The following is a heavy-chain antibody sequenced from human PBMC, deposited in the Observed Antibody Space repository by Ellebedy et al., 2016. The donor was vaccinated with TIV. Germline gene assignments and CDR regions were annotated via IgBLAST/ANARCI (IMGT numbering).Heavy chain of an antibody. CDR2: SSRDTTYI. Sequence: GESLKISXAASGFTFSNYAMNWVRQAPGKGLEWVSSSSRDTTYIYYADSVKGRFTISRDNAKNSLFLQINSLRAEDTAVYYCARGYCSSNTCPPLHFYYMDVWGKGTTVTVSS. D-gene: IGHD2-2*01. CDR3: ARGYCSSNTCPPLHFYYMDV. V-gene: IGHV3-21*01. J-gene: IGHJ6*03. CDR1: GFTFSNYA.